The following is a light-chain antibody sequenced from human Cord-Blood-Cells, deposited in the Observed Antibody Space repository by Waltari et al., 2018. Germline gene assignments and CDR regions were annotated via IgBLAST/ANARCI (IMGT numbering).Light chain of an antibody. J-gene: IGKJ2*03. CDR3: QQYNNWPLYS. Sequence: EIVMTQSPATLSVSPGERATLSCRASQSGSSNLAWYQQKPGQAPSLLIYGASTRATGIPARFSGSGSGTEFTLTISSLQSEDFAVYYCQQYNNWPLYSFGQGTKLEIK. CDR2: GAS. CDR1: QSGSSN. V-gene: IGKV3-15*01.